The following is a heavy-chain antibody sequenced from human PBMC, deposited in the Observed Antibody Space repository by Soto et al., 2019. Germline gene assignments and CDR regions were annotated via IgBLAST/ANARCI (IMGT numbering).Heavy chain of an antibody. Sequence: PSQTLSLTCAISGDSVSNNSAAWNWIRQSPSRGLEWLGRTYYRSKWYNDYAVSVKSRITINPDTSKNQFSLQLDSVTPEDTAVYYCARALTYCSGGSCYFGIYYYGMDVWGQGTTVTVSS. CDR2: TYYRSKWYN. CDR3: ARALTYCSGGSCYFGIYYYGMDV. J-gene: IGHJ6*02. V-gene: IGHV6-1*01. D-gene: IGHD2-15*01. CDR1: GDSVSNNSAA.